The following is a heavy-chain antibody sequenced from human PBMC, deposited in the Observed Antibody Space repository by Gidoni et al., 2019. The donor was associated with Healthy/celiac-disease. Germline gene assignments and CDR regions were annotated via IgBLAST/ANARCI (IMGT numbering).Heavy chain of an antibody. V-gene: IGHV3-23*01. J-gene: IGHJ4*02. Sequence: EVQLLESGGGLVQPGGSLRISCAASGFTFRSYAMSWVRQAPGKGMEWVSAIRGRGGSTYDADSVKGRFTISRDNSKNTLYLQMNSLRAEDTAVYYCAKDSGCKWEPTDYWGQGTLVTVSS. CDR1: GFTFRSYA. D-gene: IGHD1-26*01. CDR3: AKDSGCKWEPTDY. CDR2: IRGRGGST.